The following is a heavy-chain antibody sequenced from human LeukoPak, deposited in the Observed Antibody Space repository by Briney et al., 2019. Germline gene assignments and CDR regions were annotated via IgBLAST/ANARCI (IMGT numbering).Heavy chain of an antibody. D-gene: IGHD3-22*01. CDR1: GGTFSSYA. CDR3: ARGDYYDSSGYSYYYYMDV. CDR2: IIPIFGTA. Sequence: SVKVSCKASGGTFSSYAISWVRQAPGQGLEWMGGIIPIFGTANYAQKFQGRVTITADESTSTAYMELSSLRSEDTAVYYCARGDYYDSSGYSYYYYMDVWGKGTTVTVSS. J-gene: IGHJ6*03. V-gene: IGHV1-69*13.